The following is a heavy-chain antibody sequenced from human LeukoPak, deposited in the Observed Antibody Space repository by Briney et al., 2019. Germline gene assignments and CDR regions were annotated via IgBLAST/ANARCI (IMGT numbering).Heavy chain of an antibody. V-gene: IGHV4-61*02. CDR1: GGSISSGSYY. CDR3: ARVTTGGYYNY. D-gene: IGHD3-22*01. CDR2: IYTSGST. Sequence: SETLSLTCTVSGGSISSGSYYWSWIRQPAGKGLEWIGRIYTSGSTNYNPSLKSRVTISLDTSENHFSLKLSSGTAADTAVYYCARVTTGGYYNYWGQGTLVTVSS. J-gene: IGHJ4*02.